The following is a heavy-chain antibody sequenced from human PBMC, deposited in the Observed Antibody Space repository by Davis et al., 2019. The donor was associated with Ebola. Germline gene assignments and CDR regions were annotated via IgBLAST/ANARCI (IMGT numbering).Heavy chain of an antibody. V-gene: IGHV4-59*12. Sequence: MPSETLSLTCTVSGGSISSYYWSWIRQPPGKGLEWIGYIYYSGSTNYNPSLKSRVTISVDTSKNQFSLKLSSVTAADTAVYYCAREDYGDYVYWGQGTLVTVSS. D-gene: IGHD4-17*01. CDR1: GGSISSYY. CDR3: AREDYGDYVY. CDR2: IYYSGST. J-gene: IGHJ4*02.